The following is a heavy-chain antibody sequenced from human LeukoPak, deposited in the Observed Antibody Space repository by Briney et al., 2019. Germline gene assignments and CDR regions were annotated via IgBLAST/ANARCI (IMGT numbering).Heavy chain of an antibody. CDR3: ARFGVDYDMDV. D-gene: IGHD3-16*01. CDR2: IHYSGRP. Sequence: PSETLSLTCTVSGGSISGHYWTWLRQPPGKGLEWIGQIHYSGRPDYNPSLKSRVTISVDMSKNQLSLEVTSVTGADTAVYYCARFGVDYDMDVWGQGTTVTVSS. CDR1: GGSISGHY. J-gene: IGHJ6*02. V-gene: IGHV4-59*11.